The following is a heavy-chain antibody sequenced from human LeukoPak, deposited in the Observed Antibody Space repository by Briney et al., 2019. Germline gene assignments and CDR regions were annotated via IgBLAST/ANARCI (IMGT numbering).Heavy chain of an antibody. J-gene: IGHJ4*02. CDR1: GGSISIYY. Sequence: SETLSLTCSVSGGSISIYYWTWLRQIPGKGLEWIGYIYYTGTTNYNPLFESRATISVDTSKNQFSLKLTSVTAADTAVYFCARGEDFERYYLAYWGQGTLVTVSS. V-gene: IGHV4-59*01. CDR3: ARGEDFERYYLAY. CDR2: IYYTGTT. D-gene: IGHD3-9*01.